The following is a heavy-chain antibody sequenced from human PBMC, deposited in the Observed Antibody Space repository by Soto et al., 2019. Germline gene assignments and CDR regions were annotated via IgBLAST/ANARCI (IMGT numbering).Heavy chain of an antibody. Sequence: SETLSLTCAVSGGSITSSNWWSWVRQSPGKGLEWIGEIFHSGRTKYNSSLKSRVTLSVDKSNNQFSVKLSFVTAADTAVYYCARDVGMEVASLDIWGQGTMVTV. CDR1: GGSITSSNW. CDR2: IFHSGRT. CDR3: ARDVGMEVASLDI. D-gene: IGHD5-12*01. J-gene: IGHJ3*02. V-gene: IGHV4-4*02.